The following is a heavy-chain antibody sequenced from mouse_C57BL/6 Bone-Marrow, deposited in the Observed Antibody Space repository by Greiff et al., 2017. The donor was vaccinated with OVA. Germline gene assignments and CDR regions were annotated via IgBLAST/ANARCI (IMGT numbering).Heavy chain of an antibody. CDR3: ASRETFYY. CDR2: IRRGGSYT. V-gene: IGHV5-6*02. CDR1: GFTFSSYG. J-gene: IGHJ2*01. Sequence: EVKLVESGGDLVKPGGSLKLSCAASGFTFSSYGMSWVRQTPDKRLEWVATIRRGGSYTYYPDSVKGRFTISRDKAKNTLYLQMSSLKSDDTPMYYCASRETFYYWGKGTTLTASS.